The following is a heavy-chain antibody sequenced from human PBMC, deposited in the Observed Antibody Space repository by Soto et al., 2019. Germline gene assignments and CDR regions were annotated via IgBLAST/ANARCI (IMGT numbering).Heavy chain of an antibody. D-gene: IGHD1-1*01. J-gene: IGHJ5*02. CDR2: ISPIFGKA. V-gene: IGHV1-69*13. Sequence: ASVKVSCKASGYTFTSYGISWVRQAPGQGLEWMGGISPIFGKANYAQKLQGRVTITADESTSTAYMELSSLRSEDTAVYYCASQGTASGWFDPWGQGTLVTVSS. CDR3: ASQGTASGWFDP. CDR1: GYTFTSYG.